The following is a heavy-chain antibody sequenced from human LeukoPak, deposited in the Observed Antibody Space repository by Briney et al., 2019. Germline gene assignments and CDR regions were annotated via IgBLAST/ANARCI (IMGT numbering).Heavy chain of an antibody. CDR3: ARGDYYGSGSQGY. D-gene: IGHD3-10*01. Sequence: GGSLRLSCAASGFTFSSYGMHWVRHAPGKGLEWLAVIWYDGSNKYYADSVKGRFTISRDNSKNTLYLQMNSLRAEDTAVYYCARGDYYGSGSQGYWGQGTLVTVSS. V-gene: IGHV3-33*01. CDR2: IWYDGSNK. J-gene: IGHJ4*02. CDR1: GFTFSSYG.